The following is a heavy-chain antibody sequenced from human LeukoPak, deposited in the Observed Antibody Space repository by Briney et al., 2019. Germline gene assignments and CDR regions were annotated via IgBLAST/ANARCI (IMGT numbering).Heavy chain of an antibody. J-gene: IGHJ4*02. CDR2: ISSSSSYI. CDR3: GRSRYNYDRSGCFAY. D-gene: IGHD3-22*01. CDR1: GFTFSSYS. Sequence: GGSLRLSCAASGFTFSSYSMNWVRQAPGKGLEWVSSISSSSSYIYYADSVKGRFTISRDNAKNSLYLQMNSLRAEDTAVYYCGRSRYNYDRSGCFAYGGREPRVTASS. V-gene: IGHV3-21*04.